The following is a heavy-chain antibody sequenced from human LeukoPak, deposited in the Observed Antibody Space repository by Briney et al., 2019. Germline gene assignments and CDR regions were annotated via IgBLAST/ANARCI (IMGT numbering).Heavy chain of an antibody. J-gene: IGHJ5*02. CDR3: ARVGVDIVLMVYAGNNWFDP. CDR2: IYHSGST. V-gene: IGHV4-30-2*01. D-gene: IGHD2-8*01. CDR1: GGSISSGGYS. Sequence: PSQTLSLTCAVSGGSISSGGYSWSWIRQPPGKGLEWIGYIYHSGSTYYNPSLKSRVTISVDRSKNQFSLKLSSVTAADTAVYYCARVGVDIVLMVYAGNNWFDPWGQGTLVTVSS.